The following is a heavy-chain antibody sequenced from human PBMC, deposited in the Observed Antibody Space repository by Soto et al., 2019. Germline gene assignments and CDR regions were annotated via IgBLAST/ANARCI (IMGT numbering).Heavy chain of an antibody. CDR1: GFTFSSYW. CDR3: ARAGSGSGRYGMDV. V-gene: IGHV3-7*01. Sequence: GGSLRLSCAASGFTFSSYWMSRVRQAPGKGLEWVANIKQDGSEKYYVDSVKGRFTISRDNAKNSLYLQMNSLRAEDTAVYYFARAGSGSGRYGMDVWCQGTTVTVSS. J-gene: IGHJ6*02. D-gene: IGHD3-10*01. CDR2: IKQDGSEK.